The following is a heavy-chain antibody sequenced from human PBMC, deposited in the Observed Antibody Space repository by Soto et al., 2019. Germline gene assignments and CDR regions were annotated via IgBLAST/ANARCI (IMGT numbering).Heavy chain of an antibody. CDR3: ARRGYGSRWPNVYMDV. CDR2: ISNNGAHT. J-gene: IGHJ6*03. V-gene: IGHV3-64*01. CDR1: GFTFSNYE. Sequence: EAQLVESGGGLVQPGGSLRLSCAASGFTFSNYEMHWVRQAPGKGLEYVSGISNNGAHTDYAKSVKGRFTISRDNSENTLYLQMGSLRAEEMALYYCARRGYGSRWPNVYMDVWGKGTTFTGSS. D-gene: IGHD6-13*01.